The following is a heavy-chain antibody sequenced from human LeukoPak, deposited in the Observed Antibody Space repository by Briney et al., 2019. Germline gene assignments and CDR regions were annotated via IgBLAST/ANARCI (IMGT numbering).Heavy chain of an antibody. D-gene: IGHD4-17*01. CDR1: GYTFTGYY. Sequence: PGESLQISCQASGYTFTGYYMHWVRQAPGQGLEWMGRINPNSGGTNYAQKFQGRVTMTRDTSISTAYMELSRLRSDDTAVYYCARDERDYLSPDFDYWGQGTLVTVSS. CDR2: INPNSGGT. J-gene: IGHJ4*02. V-gene: IGHV1-2*06. CDR3: ARDERDYLSPDFDY.